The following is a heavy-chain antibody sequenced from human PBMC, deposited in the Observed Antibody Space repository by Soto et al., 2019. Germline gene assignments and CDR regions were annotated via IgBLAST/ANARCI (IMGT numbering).Heavy chain of an antibody. CDR3: ANRGPGTYFDY. J-gene: IGHJ4*02. CDR2: VRGSGGRT. D-gene: IGHD1-1*01. Sequence: EAQLLEPGGGLVQHGGSLILSCAASGLTFSRYSMRWVRQAPGKGLEWVSDVRGSGGRTYYADSVKGRFTISRDNSKNTLYPHMHIRGAEDTAVYYCANRGPGTYFDYWGQGTLVTVSS. CDR1: GLTFSRYS. V-gene: IGHV3-23*01.